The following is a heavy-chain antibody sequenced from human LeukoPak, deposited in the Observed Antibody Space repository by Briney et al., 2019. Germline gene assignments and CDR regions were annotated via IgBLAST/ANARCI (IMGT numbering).Heavy chain of an antibody. Sequence: SETLYLNCAVHAGSFRGYYCSWIRQPPWKGLQWIRENNHSGGTNYNPSLKSRVSISVDTSKNQFSLKLSSVTAADTAVYYCARRGLWSGYYCFDYWGPGTLVTVSS. J-gene: IGHJ4*02. CDR2: NNHSGGT. V-gene: IGHV4-34*01. CDR1: AGSFRGYY. CDR3: ARRGLWSGYYCFDY. D-gene: IGHD3-3*01.